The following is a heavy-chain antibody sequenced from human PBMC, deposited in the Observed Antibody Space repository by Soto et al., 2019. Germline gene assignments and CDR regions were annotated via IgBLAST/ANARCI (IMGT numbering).Heavy chain of an antibody. CDR2: IYYTGST. CDR1: GGSINSDY. V-gene: IGHV4-59*01. J-gene: IGHJ4*01. D-gene: IGHD2-21*02. Sequence: PSETLSLTCTVSGGSINSDYWTWIRQPPGRGLEWIGYIYYTGSTSYNPSLRSRVTISVDRSKNQFSLKLSSVTAADTAVYYCARVSVVVTASETIFFDYWGRGTLVTVSS. CDR3: ARVSVVVTASETIFFDY.